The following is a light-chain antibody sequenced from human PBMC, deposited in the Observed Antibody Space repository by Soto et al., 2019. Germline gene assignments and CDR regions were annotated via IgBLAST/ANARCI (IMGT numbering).Light chain of an antibody. Sequence: EIVLTQSPGTLSLSPGERATLSCGASQSVSFNYLAWYQQKVGLAPRLLIYDASRRATGTPDRFSGSGSGTDFTLTISRLEPEDFAVYVCQQYGSSPYTFGQGTNLEIK. J-gene: IGKJ2*01. CDR2: DAS. V-gene: IGKV3D-20*01. CDR3: QQYGSSPYT. CDR1: QSVSFNY.